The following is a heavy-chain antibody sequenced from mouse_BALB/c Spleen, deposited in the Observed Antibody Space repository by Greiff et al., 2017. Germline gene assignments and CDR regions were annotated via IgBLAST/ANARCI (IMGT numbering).Heavy chain of an antibody. D-gene: IGHD1-1*01. J-gene: IGHJ2*01. CDR1: GYTFTSYW. CDR3: TRSGIITFYFDY. Sequence: EVQLQQSGTVLARPGASVKMSCKASGYTFTSYWMHWVKQRPGQGLEWIGAIYPGNSDTSYNQKFKGKAKLTAVTSTSTAYMELSSLTNEDSAVYYCTRSGIITFYFDYWGQGTTLTVSS. CDR2: IYPGNSDT. V-gene: IGHV1-5*01.